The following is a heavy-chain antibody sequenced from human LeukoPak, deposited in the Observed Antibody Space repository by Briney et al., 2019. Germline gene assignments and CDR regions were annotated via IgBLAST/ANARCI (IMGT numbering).Heavy chain of an antibody. CDR1: GFTFSSYE. CDR2: ISSSGSTI. CDR3: ARLGYCSGGSCYSGVAFDI. Sequence: GGSLRLSCAASGFTFSSYEMNWVRQAPGKGLEWVSCISSSGSTIYYADSVKGRFTISRDNAKNSLYLQMNSLRAEDTAVYYCARLGYCSGGSCYSGVAFDIWGQGTMVTVSS. D-gene: IGHD2-15*01. J-gene: IGHJ3*02. V-gene: IGHV3-48*03.